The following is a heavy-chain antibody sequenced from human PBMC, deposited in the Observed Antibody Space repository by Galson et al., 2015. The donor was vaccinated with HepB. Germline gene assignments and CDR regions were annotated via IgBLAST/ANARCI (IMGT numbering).Heavy chain of an antibody. CDR1: GFTFSASS. Sequence: SLRLSCAGSGFTFSASSMHWVRQASGKGLEWVGRIRSKTNNHATASSVSVRGRFVLSSDDTKNTVYLQMNSLRVENTAVYFGTRRTGISTTGSDSGGQGTLVTVAS. D-gene: IGHD1-1*01. CDR3: TRRTGISTTGSDS. J-gene: IGHJ4*02. CDR2: IRSKTNNHAT. V-gene: IGHV3-73*01.